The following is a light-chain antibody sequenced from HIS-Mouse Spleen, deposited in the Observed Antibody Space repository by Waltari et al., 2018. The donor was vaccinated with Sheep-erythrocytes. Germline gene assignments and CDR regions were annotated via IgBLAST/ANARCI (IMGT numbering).Light chain of an antibody. J-gene: IGLJ3*02. CDR3: YSTDSSGNHWV. V-gene: IGLV3-10*01. CDR2: EDS. Sequence: SYELTQPPSVSVSPGQTARITCSGDALPKKYAYWYQQKSGQAPVLVIYEDSKRLSGIPERFSGSTSGTMATLTISGAQVEDEADYYCYSTDSSGNHWVFGGGTKLTVL. CDR1: ALPKKY.